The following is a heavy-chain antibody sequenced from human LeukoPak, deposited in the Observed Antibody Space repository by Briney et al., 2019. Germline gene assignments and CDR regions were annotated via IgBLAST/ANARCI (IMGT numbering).Heavy chain of an antibody. V-gene: IGHV3-48*01. Sequence: GGSLRLSCAASGFTFSSYSMNWVRQAPGKGLEWVSYISSSSSTIYYADSVKDRFTISRDNSKNTLYLQMNSLRAEDTAVYYCGRDPNGDYIGAFDMWGQGTVVTVSS. CDR1: GFTFSSYS. CDR2: ISSSSSTI. CDR3: GRDPNGDYIGAFDM. D-gene: IGHD4-17*01. J-gene: IGHJ3*02.